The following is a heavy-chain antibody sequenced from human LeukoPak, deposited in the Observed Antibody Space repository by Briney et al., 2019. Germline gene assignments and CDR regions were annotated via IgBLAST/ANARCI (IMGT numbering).Heavy chain of an antibody. D-gene: IGHD3-16*01. CDR2: ISGSGSTI. J-gene: IGHJ4*02. CDR3: ARDHWKWGRFDY. CDR1: GFTFSSYE. Sequence: GGSLRLSCAASGFTFSSYEMNWVRQAPGKGLEWVSYISGSGSTIYYADSVKGRFTISRDNAKNSLYLQMNSLRAEDTAVYYCARDHWKWGRFDYWGQGTLVTVSS. V-gene: IGHV3-48*03.